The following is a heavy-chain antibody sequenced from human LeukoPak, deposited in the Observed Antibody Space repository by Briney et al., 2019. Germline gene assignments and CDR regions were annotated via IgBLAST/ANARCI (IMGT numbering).Heavy chain of an antibody. J-gene: IGHJ4*02. Sequence: ASVKVSCKASGYTFTSYDINWVRQATGQGLEWMGWMNPNSGNTGYAQKFQGRVTMTRNTSISTAYMELSSLRSEDTAVYYCARMAQVGYCSTTSCVQFDYWGQGTLVTVSS. D-gene: IGHD2-2*01. V-gene: IGHV1-8*01. CDR2: MNPNSGNT. CDR1: GYTFTSYD. CDR3: ARMAQVGYCSTTSCVQFDY.